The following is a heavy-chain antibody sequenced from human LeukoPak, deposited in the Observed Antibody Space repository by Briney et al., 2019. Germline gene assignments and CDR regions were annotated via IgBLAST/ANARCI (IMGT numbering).Heavy chain of an antibody. CDR3: ARGRRVGYIVVVPAADSAFDI. V-gene: IGHV1-18*01. Sequence: ASVKVSCKASGYTFTKYGITWVRQAPGQGLEWMGWISTYNGNTNYAQKLQGRVTMTTDTSTSTAYMELSSLRSEDTAVYYCARGRRVGYIVVVPAADSAFDIWGQGTMVTVSS. D-gene: IGHD2-2*01. CDR1: GYTFTKYG. J-gene: IGHJ3*02. CDR2: ISTYNGNT.